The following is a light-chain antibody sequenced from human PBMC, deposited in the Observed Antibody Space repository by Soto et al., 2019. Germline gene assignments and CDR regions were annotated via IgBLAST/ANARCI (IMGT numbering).Light chain of an antibody. J-gene: IGKJ1*01. CDR3: QQSSEATWT. V-gene: IGKV1-39*01. Sequence: DIQMTQSPSSLSASVGDRVTITCRASQSISSYLNWYQQKPGKAPKLLIYAASSLQSGVPSRFSGSGSGTDFTLTISSLQPEAFATYYCQQSSEATWTFGQGTKVDIK. CDR1: QSISSY. CDR2: AAS.